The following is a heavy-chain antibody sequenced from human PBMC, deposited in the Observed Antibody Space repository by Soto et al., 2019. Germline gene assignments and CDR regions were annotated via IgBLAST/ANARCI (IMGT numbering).Heavy chain of an antibody. CDR2: INPNSGGT. CDR1: GYTFTGYY. CDR3: ARDLVGSNLLGITGTTFHFDY. J-gene: IGHJ4*02. V-gene: IGHV1-2*04. Sequence: ASVKVSCKASGYTFTGYYMHWVRQAPGQGLEWMGWINPNSGGTNYAQKFQGWVTMTRDTSISTAYMELSRLRSDDTAVYYCARDLVGSNLLGITGTTFHFDYWGQGTLVTVSS. D-gene: IGHD1-20*01.